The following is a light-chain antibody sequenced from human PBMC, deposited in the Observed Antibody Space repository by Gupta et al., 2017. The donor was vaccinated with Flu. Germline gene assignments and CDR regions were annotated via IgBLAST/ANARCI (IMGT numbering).Light chain of an antibody. Sequence: VTIFCSGSSSNIGSNYVYWYQQLPGTAPKLLIYRNNQRPSGVPDRFSGSKSGTSASLAISGLRSEDEADYYCAAWDDSLSGHVVFGGGTKLTVL. CDR2: RNN. CDR1: SSNIGSNY. V-gene: IGLV1-47*01. CDR3: AAWDDSLSGHVV. J-gene: IGLJ2*01.